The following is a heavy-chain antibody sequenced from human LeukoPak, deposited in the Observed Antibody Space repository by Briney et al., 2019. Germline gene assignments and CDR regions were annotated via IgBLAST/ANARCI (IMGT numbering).Heavy chain of an antibody. V-gene: IGHV3-20*01. D-gene: IGHD3-9*01. CDR2: INWNGGST. CDR1: GFTFSNYA. CDR3: ARGDILTGYYLFDY. Sequence: PGGSLRLSCAASGFTFSNYAMSWVRQAPGKGLEWVSGINWNGGSTGYADSVKGRFTISRDNAKNSLYLQMNSLRAEDTALYHCARGDILTGYYLFDYWGQGTLVTVSS. J-gene: IGHJ4*02.